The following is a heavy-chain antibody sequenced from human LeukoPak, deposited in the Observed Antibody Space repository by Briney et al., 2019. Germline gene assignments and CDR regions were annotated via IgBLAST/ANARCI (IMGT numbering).Heavy chain of an antibody. J-gene: IGHJ4*02. D-gene: IGHD1-26*01. Sequence: GRSLRLSCAASGFTFSSYGMHWVRQAPGKGLEWVAFIRYDGSNKYYADSVKGRFTISRDNSKNTLYLQMNSLRAEDTAVYYCAKDREWELLYYFDYWGQGTLVTVSS. CDR3: AKDREWELLYYFDY. CDR2: IRYDGSNK. V-gene: IGHV3-30*02. CDR1: GFTFSSYG.